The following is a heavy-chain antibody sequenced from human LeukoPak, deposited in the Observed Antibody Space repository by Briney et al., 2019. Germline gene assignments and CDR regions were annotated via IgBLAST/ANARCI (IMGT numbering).Heavy chain of an antibody. CDR2: IYYSGST. V-gene: IGHV4-59*08. CDR3: ARQNCSSTSCYRYFDL. J-gene: IGHJ2*01. D-gene: IGHD2-2*01. Sequence: PSETLSLTCTVSGGSISSYYWSWIRQPPGKGLEWMGYIYYSGSTNYNPSLKSRVTISVDTSKNQFSLKLSSVTAADTAVYYCARQNCSSTSCYRYFDLWGRGTLVTVSS. CDR1: GGSISSYY.